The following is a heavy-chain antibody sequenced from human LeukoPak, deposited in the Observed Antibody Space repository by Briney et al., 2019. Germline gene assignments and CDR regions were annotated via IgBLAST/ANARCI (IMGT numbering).Heavy chain of an antibody. V-gene: IGHV3-30*02. Sequence: GGPLRLSCAVSGFTFSYYGMHWVRQAPGKGLEWVAFIRYDGNDKFYAESVKGRFTISRDTSRNALYLQMNSLRPEDTAVYYCAKPLMRDRWFGESWGQGTLVSVSS. CDR2: IRYDGNDK. CDR3: AKPLMRDRWFGES. CDR1: GFTFSYYG. D-gene: IGHD3-10*01. J-gene: IGHJ5*02.